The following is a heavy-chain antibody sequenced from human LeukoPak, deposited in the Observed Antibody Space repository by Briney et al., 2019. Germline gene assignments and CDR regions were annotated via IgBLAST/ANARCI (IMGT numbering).Heavy chain of an antibody. CDR3: ARGMKEPRNKLLLWFGPFDY. D-gene: IGHD3-10*01. CDR1: GLTFSTNW. J-gene: IGHJ4*02. CDR2: INNDRSST. Sequence: GGSGTPSCAASGLTFSTNWIHWVRQAPGKGLVWVSRINNDRSSTSHADSVKGRFTISRDNAKNSLYLQMNSLRAEDTAVYYCARGMKEPRNKLLLWFGPFDYWGQGALVP. V-gene: IGHV3-74*01.